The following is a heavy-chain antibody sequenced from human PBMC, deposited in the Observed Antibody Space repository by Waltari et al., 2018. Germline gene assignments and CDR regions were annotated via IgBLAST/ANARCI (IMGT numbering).Heavy chain of an antibody. D-gene: IGHD3-22*01. V-gene: IGHV4-39*01. CDR3: ARHGPDDSSGGHDAFDI. J-gene: IGHJ3*02. CDR1: GGSISSSSYY. Sequence: QLQLQESGPGLVKPSETLSLTCTVSGGSISSSSYYWGWIRQPPGKGLEWIGSIYYSGSTYYNPSLKSRVTISVDTSKNQFSLKLSSVTAADTAVYYCARHGPDDSSGGHDAFDIWGQGTMVTVFS. CDR2: IYYSGST.